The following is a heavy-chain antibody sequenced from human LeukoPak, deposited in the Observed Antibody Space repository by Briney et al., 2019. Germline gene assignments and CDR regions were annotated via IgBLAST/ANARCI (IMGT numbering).Heavy chain of an antibody. J-gene: IGHJ5*02. D-gene: IGHD2-15*01. Sequence: SETLSLTCTVSGGSISSYYWSWIRQPPGKGLEWIGYIYYSGSTNYNPSLKSRVTISVDTSKNQFSLKLSSVTAADTAVYYCARDPGSLGPSNWFDPWGQGTLVTVSS. CDR3: ARDPGSLGPSNWFDP. CDR1: GGSISSYY. CDR2: IYYSGST. V-gene: IGHV4-59*01.